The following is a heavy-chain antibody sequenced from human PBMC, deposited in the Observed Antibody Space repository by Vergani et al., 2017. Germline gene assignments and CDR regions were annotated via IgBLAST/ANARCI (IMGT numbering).Heavy chain of an antibody. J-gene: IGHJ3*02. Sequence: QVQLVQSVAEVKKPGSSVKVSCKASGGTFSSYSIRWVRQAPGQGLEWMGRIIPIFGTANYAQKFQGRVTITADESTGTAYMELSSLRSEDTAVYYCARDCQPSGSYCAFDIWGQGTMVTVSS. CDR3: ARDCQPSGSYCAFDI. D-gene: IGHD1-26*01. V-gene: IGHV1-69*18. CDR1: GGTFSSYS. CDR2: IIPIFGTA.